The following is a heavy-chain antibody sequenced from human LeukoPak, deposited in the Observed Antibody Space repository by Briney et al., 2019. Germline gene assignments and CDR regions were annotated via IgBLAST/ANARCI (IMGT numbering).Heavy chain of an antibody. D-gene: IGHD5-24*01. CDR1: GFSFSDYY. CDR3: ARDGQRNYFYGMDV. J-gene: IGHJ6*02. CDR2: ITDSGSAI. Sequence: PGGSLRLSCAASGFSFSDYYMNWIRQAPGKGLEWVSNITDSGSAIYYADSVKGRFTISRDNTKNSLYLQMNSLRAEDTAVYFCARDGQRNYFYGMDVWGQGTTVTVSS. V-gene: IGHV3-11*01.